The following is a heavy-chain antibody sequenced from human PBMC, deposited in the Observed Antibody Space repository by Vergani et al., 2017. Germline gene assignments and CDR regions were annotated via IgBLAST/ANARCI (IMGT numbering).Heavy chain of an antibody. CDR2: IIPILGIA. D-gene: IGHD4-23*01. V-gene: IGHV1-69*08. Sequence: QVQLVQSGAEVKKPGSSVKVSCKASGGTFSSYTFSWVRQAPGQGLEWMGRIIPILGIANYAQKFQGRVTITADKSTSTAYMELSSLRSEDTAVYYCARDGAVVTLDYWGQGTLVTVSS. CDR3: ARDGAVVTLDY. J-gene: IGHJ4*02. CDR1: GGTFSSYT.